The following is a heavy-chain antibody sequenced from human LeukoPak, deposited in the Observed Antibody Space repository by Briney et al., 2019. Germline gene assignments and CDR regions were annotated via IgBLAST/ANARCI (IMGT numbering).Heavy chain of an antibody. CDR1: GFTFSSYW. J-gene: IGHJ3*02. CDR3: ARVDDYYDAFDI. CDR2: IYHSGST. D-gene: IGHD4-11*01. Sequence: GSLRLSCAASGFTFSSYWMSWVRQAPGKGLEWIGYIYHSGSTYYNPSLKSRVTISVDRSKNQFSLKLSSVTAADTAVYYCARVDDYYDAFDIWGQGTMVTVSS. V-gene: IGHV4-4*02.